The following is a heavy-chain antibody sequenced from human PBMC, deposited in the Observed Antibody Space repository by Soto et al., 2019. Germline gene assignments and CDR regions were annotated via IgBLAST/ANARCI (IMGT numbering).Heavy chain of an antibody. CDR1: GGSISSSSYY. D-gene: IGHD4-17*01. CDR3: ARHKRTTVTTFSYMDV. Sequence: SETLSLTCTVSGGSISSSSYYWGWIRQPPGKGLEWIGSIYYSGSTYYNPSLKSRVTISVDTSKNQFSLKLSSVTAADTAVYYCARHKRTTVTTFSYMDVWGKGTTVTVSS. V-gene: IGHV4-39*01. CDR2: IYYSGST. J-gene: IGHJ6*03.